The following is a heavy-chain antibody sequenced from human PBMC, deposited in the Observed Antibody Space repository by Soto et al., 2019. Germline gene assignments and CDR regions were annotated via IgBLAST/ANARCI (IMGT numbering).Heavy chain of an antibody. J-gene: IGHJ4*02. CDR3: ATLDAGGWYYFAY. CDR1: GYRFPISW. V-gene: IGHV5-51*01. Sequence: GESLKISCKGSGYRFPISWIAWVRQMPGKGFEWMGIIYPGDSDTRYSPSFQGQVIISADKSISTAYLRWSSLKASDTAIYYCATLDAGGWYYFAYWGQGTLVTVSS. CDR2: IYPGDSDT. D-gene: IGHD6-19*01.